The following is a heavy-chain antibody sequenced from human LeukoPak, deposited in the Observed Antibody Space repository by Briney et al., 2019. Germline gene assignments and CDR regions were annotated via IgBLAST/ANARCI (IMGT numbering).Heavy chain of an antibody. CDR3: AKSIAARPAVYFQH. J-gene: IGHJ1*01. CDR2: ISGSGGST. D-gene: IGHD6-6*01. Sequence: GGSLRLSFAASGFTFSSYAMSWVRQAPGKGLEWVSAISGSGGSTYYADSVKGRFTISRDNSKNTLYLQMNSLRAEDTAVYYCAKSIAARPAVYFQHWGQGTLVTVSS. V-gene: IGHV3-23*01. CDR1: GFTFSSYA.